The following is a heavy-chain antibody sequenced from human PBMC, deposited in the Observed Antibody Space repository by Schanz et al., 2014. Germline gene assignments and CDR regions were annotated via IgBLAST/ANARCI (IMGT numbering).Heavy chain of an antibody. CDR2: ISTNTGNP. D-gene: IGHD6-13*01. CDR1: GYTFTTYA. J-gene: IGHJ4*02. V-gene: IGHV7-4-1*02. CDR3: ARGRPSTSWFYFDY. Sequence: QVQLVQSGAEVKKPGASVKVSCTASGYTFTTYAMSWVRQVPGQGLEWMGWISTNTGNPTYAQGFTGRFVFSLDTSVTTAYLQINSLKAEDTAVYYCARGRPSTSWFYFDYWGQGTLVTVSS.